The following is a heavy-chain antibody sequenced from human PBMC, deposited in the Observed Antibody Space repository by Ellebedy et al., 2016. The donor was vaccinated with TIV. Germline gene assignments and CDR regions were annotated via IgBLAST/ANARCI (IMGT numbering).Heavy chain of an antibody. V-gene: IGHV3-9*01. CDR3: VKGVRQQLVLGVEYYGMDV. CDR2: INWNSRKI. CDR1: GFTFDDYA. D-gene: IGHD6-13*01. Sequence: SLKISCAASGFTFDDYAMHWVRQAPGKGLEWVSGINWNSRKIDYADSVKGRFTISRDNAKNSLSLQMNSLRAEDTAFYYCVKGVRQQLVLGVEYYGMDVWGQGTKVTVSS. J-gene: IGHJ6*02.